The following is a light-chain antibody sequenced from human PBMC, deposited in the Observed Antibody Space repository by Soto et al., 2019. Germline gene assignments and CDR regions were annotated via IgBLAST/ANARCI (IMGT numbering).Light chain of an antibody. CDR2: ENN. CDR1: SGSVASNH. V-gene: IGLV6-57*04. Sequence: NFMLTQPHSVSESPGKTVTISCTRSSGSVASNHVQWYQQRPGSAPTTLIYENNQRPSGVPDRFSGSVDSSSNSASLTISGLKTEDEADYYCHSYDSNNVVFGGGTNVTVL. J-gene: IGLJ3*02. CDR3: HSYDSNNVV.